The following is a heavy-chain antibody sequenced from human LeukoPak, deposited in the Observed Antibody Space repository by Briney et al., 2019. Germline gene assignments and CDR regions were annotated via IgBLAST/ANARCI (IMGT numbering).Heavy chain of an antibody. Sequence: ASVKVSCKASGYTFTSYAMNWVRQAPGQGLEWMGWINTNTGNPTYAQGFTGRFVFSLDTSVSTAYLQISSLKAEDTAVYYCARDRPSHRNYYGSGSYHPPPFDYWGQGTLVTVSS. J-gene: IGHJ4*02. V-gene: IGHV7-4-1*02. D-gene: IGHD3-10*01. CDR3: ARDRPSHRNYYGSGSYHPPPFDY. CDR2: INTNTGNP. CDR1: GYTFTSYA.